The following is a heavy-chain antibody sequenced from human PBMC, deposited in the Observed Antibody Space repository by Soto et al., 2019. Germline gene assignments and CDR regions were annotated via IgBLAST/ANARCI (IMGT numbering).Heavy chain of an antibody. CDR1: GFTFSNYG. CDR3: AKEGPITDWYFDY. V-gene: IGHV3-30*18. Sequence: QVQLVESGGGVVQPGRSLRLSCAASGFTFSNYGMHWVRQAPGKGLEWVIVISYEGNVAYYADSVKGRFTISRDNAKNTQTLQLNSLRTENAATYDCAKEGPITDWYFDYWGQGTLVTVSS. CDR2: ISYEGNVA. D-gene: IGHD3-9*01. J-gene: IGHJ4*02.